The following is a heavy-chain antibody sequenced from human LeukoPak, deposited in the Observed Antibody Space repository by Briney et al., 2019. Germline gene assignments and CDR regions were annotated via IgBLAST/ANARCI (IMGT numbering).Heavy chain of an antibody. CDR3: ARERMGTPPWPSTKSYWYFDL. J-gene: IGHJ2*01. V-gene: IGHV3-7*01. CDR2: IKQEANEK. CDR1: AFTLSSYW. Sequence: GGSLTLSCAASAFTLSSYWMNWVRHAPGEGLEWVVNIKQEANEKYYVDSVKGRFTISRDHGKTSLYLQINRLRAEDTAVYYCARERMGTPPWPSTKSYWYFDLWGRGTLVTVSS. D-gene: IGHD7-27*01.